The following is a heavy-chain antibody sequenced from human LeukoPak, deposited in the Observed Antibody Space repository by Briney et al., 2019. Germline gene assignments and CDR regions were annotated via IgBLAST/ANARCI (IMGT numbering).Heavy chain of an antibody. Sequence: ASVKVSCKASGHTFSGYYLHWVRQAPGQGLEWMGWINPNSGGTNYAQKFQGRVTMSRDTSISTAYMELSRLRSDDTAVYYCAREVTAVAVNWFDPSGQGTLVTVSS. CDR1: GHTFSGYY. CDR3: AREVTAVAVNWFDP. V-gene: IGHV1-2*02. J-gene: IGHJ5*02. CDR2: INPNSGGT. D-gene: IGHD6-19*01.